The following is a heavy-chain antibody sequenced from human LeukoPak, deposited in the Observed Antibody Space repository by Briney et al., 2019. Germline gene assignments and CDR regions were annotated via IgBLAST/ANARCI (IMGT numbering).Heavy chain of an antibody. J-gene: IGHJ4*02. CDR3: AKAGGYSGYDCDY. V-gene: IGHV3-30*18. Sequence: GGSLRLSCAASGFTFSSYGMHWVRQAPGKGLEWVAVISYDGSNKYYADSVKGRFTISRDNSKNTLYLQMNSLRAEDTAVYCCAKAGGYSGYDCDYWGQGTLVTVSS. CDR2: ISYDGSNK. CDR1: GFTFSSYG. D-gene: IGHD5-12*01.